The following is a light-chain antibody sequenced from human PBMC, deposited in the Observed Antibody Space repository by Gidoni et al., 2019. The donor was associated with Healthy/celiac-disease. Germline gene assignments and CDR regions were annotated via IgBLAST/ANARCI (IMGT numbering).Light chain of an antibody. CDR3: QQYYSTPIT. Sequence: DIVITQSPDSLPESLGERATINCKSSQSVLYSSKNKNYLAWYPQKPGQPTKLLLYWASTREYGVPDRFSDSGSGTDFTLTISSLQAEDVAVYYCQQYYSTPITFGQGTRLEIK. CDR2: WAS. J-gene: IGKJ5*01. CDR1: QSVLYSSKNKNY. V-gene: IGKV4-1*01.